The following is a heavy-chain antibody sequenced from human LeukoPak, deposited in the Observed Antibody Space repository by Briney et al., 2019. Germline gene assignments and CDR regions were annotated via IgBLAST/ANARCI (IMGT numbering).Heavy chain of an antibody. V-gene: IGHV4-39*01. CDR1: CDSTSSSSYY. CDR3: ERIVGATDYFDH. CDR2: IYFSGST. J-gene: IGHJ4*02. D-gene: IGHD1-26*01. Sequence: PSETLSLTCTVSCDSTSSSSYYCGWIRQPPGKGLEWIGSIYFSGSTYYNPSLKSRVTIFDDTSRKQFSLKLTSVTAADTAVYYCERIVGATDYFDHWGQGTLVTVYS.